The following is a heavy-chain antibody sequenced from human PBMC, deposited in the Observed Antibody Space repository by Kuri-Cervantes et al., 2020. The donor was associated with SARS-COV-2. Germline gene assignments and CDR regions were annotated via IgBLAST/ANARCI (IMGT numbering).Heavy chain of an antibody. V-gene: IGHV3-48*02. Sequence: GESLKISCAASGFTFSNYDMNWVRRAPGKGLEWVSYISSSSSRTMYNADSVKGRFTISRDNAKNSLYLQMNSLRDEDTAVYYCARYGFGYSTFYGMDVWGQGTTVTVSS. CDR2: ISSSSSRTM. J-gene: IGHJ6*02. CDR1: GFTFSNYD. CDR3: ARYGFGYSTFYGMDV. D-gene: IGHD6-13*01.